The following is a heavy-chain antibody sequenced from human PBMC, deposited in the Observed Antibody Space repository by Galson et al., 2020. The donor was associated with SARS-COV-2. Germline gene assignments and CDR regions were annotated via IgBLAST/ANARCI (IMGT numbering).Heavy chain of an antibody. CDR2: IYYSGST. CDR1: GGSISSYY. D-gene: IGHD1-1*01. Sequence: SQTLSLTCTVSGGSISSYYWSWIRQPPGKGLAWIGYIYYSGSTNYNPSLKSRVTISVDTSKNQFSLKLSSVTAADTAVYYCARGVPNSGFDIWGQGTMVTVSS. CDR3: ARGVPNSGFDI. V-gene: IGHV4-59*01. J-gene: IGHJ3*02.